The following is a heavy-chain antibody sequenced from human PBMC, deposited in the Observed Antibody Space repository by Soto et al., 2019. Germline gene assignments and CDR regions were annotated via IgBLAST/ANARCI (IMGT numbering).Heavy chain of an antibody. CDR3: ARGVVVADY. J-gene: IGHJ4*02. CDR2: IGQDGGVK. Sequence: GCVRVSRSSSIFTFSSCAMGLVRQAPGTGLEWVATIGQDGGVKYYVDSVKGRFTISRDNAKNSLYLQMNSLRAEDTAVYYCARGVVVADYWGQGNLVTGSS. CDR1: IFTFSSCA. D-gene: IGHD2-15*01. V-gene: IGHV3-7*03.